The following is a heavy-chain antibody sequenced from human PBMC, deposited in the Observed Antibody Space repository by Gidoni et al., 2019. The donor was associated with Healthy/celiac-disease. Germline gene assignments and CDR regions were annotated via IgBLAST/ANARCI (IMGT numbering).Heavy chain of an antibody. J-gene: IGHJ4*02. D-gene: IGHD6-13*01. CDR3: ARDSQGSSPVTMGVFDY. V-gene: IGHV3-30-3*01. CDR2: RSYDGSKK. Sequence: QVQLVESGGGVVQPGRSLRLSCAASGFTFSSYSMHWVRQAPGKGLGWVAVRSYDGSKKYYADSVKGRFTISRDNSKNTLYLQMNSLRAEDTAVYYCARDSQGSSPVTMGVFDYWGQGTLVTVSS. CDR1: GFTFSSYS.